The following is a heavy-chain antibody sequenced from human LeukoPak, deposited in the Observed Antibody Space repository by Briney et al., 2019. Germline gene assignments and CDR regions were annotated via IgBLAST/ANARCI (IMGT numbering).Heavy chain of an antibody. CDR1: GFTVSSNY. D-gene: IGHD3-10*01. CDR3: AKGGARGAPRCFDY. Sequence: GGSLRLSCAASGFTVSSNYMSWVRQAPGKGLEWVSVIYSGGSTYYADSVKGRFTISRDNSKNTLYLQMNSLRAEDTAVYYCAKGGARGAPRCFDYWGQGTLVTVSS. J-gene: IGHJ4*02. CDR2: IYSGGST. V-gene: IGHV3-53*01.